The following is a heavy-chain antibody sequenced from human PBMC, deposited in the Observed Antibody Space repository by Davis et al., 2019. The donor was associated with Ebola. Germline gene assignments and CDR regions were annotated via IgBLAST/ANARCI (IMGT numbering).Heavy chain of an antibody. J-gene: IGHJ4*02. CDR3: ARGVAVGGFYFEY. CDR1: GFSVTSNY. CDR2: IYRDGSEK. Sequence: GGSLRLSCAASGFSVTSNYISWVRQAPGKGLEWVANIYRDGSEKYYVDSVKGRFTISRDNTKNSLYLQMNSLRAEDTAVYFCARGVAVGGFYFEYWGQGTLVTVSS. D-gene: IGHD6-19*01. V-gene: IGHV3-7*03.